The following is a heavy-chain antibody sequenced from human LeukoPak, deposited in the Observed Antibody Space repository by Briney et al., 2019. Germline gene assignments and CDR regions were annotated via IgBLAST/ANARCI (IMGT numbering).Heavy chain of an antibody. CDR2: MHHSGST. CDR1: GGSIRSYY. D-gene: IGHD6-19*01. Sequence: PSETLSFTCTVSGGSIRSYYWSWIRQPPGKGLEWIGYMHHSGSTKHNPYLKSRVTISVDTSKSQFFLKLSSVTAADTAVYYCARHAAVEGSSGWSPLWWFDPWGQGTLVTVSS. J-gene: IGHJ5*02. V-gene: IGHV4-59*08. CDR3: ARHAAVEGSSGWSPLWWFDP.